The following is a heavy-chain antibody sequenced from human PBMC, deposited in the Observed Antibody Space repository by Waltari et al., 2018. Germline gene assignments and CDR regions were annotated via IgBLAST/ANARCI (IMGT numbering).Heavy chain of an antibody. CDR2: ISYDGSNK. J-gene: IGHJ4*02. D-gene: IGHD2-21*01. CDR3: ARDRAYLDY. CDR1: GFTFSSYA. Sequence: QVQLVESGGGVVQPGRSLRLSCTASGFTFSSYAMHWVRQAPGKGLEWVAVISYDGSNKYYADSVKGRFTISRDNSKNTLYLQMNSLRAEDTAVYYCARDRAYLDYWGQGTLVTVSS. V-gene: IGHV3-30*01.